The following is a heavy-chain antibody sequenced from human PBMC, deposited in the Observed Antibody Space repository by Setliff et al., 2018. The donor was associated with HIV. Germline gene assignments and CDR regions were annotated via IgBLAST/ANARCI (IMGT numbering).Heavy chain of an antibody. V-gene: IGHV4-39*01. CDR2: IYYSGST. CDR1: GGSISSSTYY. J-gene: IGHJ4*02. D-gene: IGHD5-18*01. Sequence: SETLSLTCTVSGGSISSSTYYWGWIRQPPGKGLEWIGTIYYSGSTYYNPSLKSRLTISVDTSKNQFSLKLSSVTAADTAVYYCARRDGYSYGIYFDYWGQGTLVTVSS. CDR3: ARRDGYSYGIYFDY.